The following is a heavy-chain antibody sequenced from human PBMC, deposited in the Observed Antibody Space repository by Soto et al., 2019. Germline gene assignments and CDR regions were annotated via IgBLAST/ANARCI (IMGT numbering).Heavy chain of an antibody. CDR1: GGSISSSSYY. V-gene: IGHV4-39*01. CDR3: ARRNTMIVPGARAFDI. J-gene: IGHJ3*02. D-gene: IGHD3-22*01. Sequence: QLQLQESGPGLVKPSETLSLTCTVSGGSISSSSYYWGWIRQPPGKGLEWIGSIYYSGSTYYNPSLKSRVTISVDTSKNQFSLKLSSVTAADTAVYYCARRNTMIVPGARAFDIWGQGTMVTVSS. CDR2: IYYSGST.